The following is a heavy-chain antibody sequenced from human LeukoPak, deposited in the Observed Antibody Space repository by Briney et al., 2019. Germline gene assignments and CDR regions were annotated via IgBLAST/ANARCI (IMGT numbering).Heavy chain of an antibody. D-gene: IGHD3-3*01. CDR1: GGSISSGDYY. Sequence: SETLSLTCTVSGGSISSGDYYWSWIRQHPGKGLEWIGYISYSGSTYYNPSLKSRVTMSVDTSKNQFSLKLSSVTAADTAVYCCARGGGSGCYTYWGQGILVTVSS. V-gene: IGHV4-31*03. CDR2: ISYSGST. J-gene: IGHJ4*02. CDR3: ARGGGSGCYTY.